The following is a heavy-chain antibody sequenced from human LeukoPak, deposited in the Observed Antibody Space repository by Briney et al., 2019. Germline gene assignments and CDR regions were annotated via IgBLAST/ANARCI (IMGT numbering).Heavy chain of an antibody. V-gene: IGHV3-7*01. D-gene: IGHD6-25*01. CDR3: ARDLFLSGIPAAGVFDY. Sequence: GGSLRLSCAAPGFTFSNYWMSWVRQAPGKGLEWVANIRQDGSDKYYMESVKGRFTISRDNANSSLYLQMNSLRAEDTAVYYCARDLFLSGIPAAGVFDYWGQGTLVTVSS. CDR2: IRQDGSDK. CDR1: GFTFSNYW. J-gene: IGHJ4*02.